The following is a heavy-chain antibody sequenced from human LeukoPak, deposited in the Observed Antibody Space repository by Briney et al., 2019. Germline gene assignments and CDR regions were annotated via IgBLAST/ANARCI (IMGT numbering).Heavy chain of an antibody. V-gene: IGHV4-59*01. CDR1: GGSISSYY. Sequence: KPSGTPSLTCTVSGGSISSYYWSWIRQPPREGLEWIGDIYYSGSTNYNPSLKSRVTISVDTSKNQFSLKLSSVTAADTAVYYCARGYGSVIQLWVFDYWGQGTLVTVSS. D-gene: IGHD5-18*01. J-gene: IGHJ4*02. CDR3: ARGYGSVIQLWVFDY. CDR2: IYYSGST.